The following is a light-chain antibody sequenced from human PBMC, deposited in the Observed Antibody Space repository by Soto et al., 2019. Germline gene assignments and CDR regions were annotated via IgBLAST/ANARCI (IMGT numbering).Light chain of an antibody. CDR2: DAS. V-gene: IGKV1-5*01. J-gene: IGKJ1*01. Sequence: DIQMTQSPSTLSASVGDRVTITCRASQSISRWMAWYQQNPGKAPKLLIYDASRLESGVPSRFSGSGSGTKFTLTSSNLQPDDVATYYYQQYNIYCAFGQGTKVEIK. CDR1: QSISRW. CDR3: QQYNIYCA.